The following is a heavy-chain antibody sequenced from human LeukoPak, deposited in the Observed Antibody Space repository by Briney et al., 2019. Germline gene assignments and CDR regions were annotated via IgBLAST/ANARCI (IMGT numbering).Heavy chain of an antibody. CDR1: GYTFTSYD. CDR2: INPNSGGT. CDR3: ARDLGEMATITGAFDI. Sequence: GASVKVSCKASGYTFTSYDINWVRQATGQGLEWMGWINPNSGGTNYAQKFQGRVTMTRDTSISTAYMELSRLRSDDTAVYYCARDLGEMATITGAFDIWGQGTMVTVSS. J-gene: IGHJ3*02. V-gene: IGHV1-2*02. D-gene: IGHD5-24*01.